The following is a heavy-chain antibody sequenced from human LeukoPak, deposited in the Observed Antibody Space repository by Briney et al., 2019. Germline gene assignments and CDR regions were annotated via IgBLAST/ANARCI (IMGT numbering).Heavy chain of an antibody. Sequence: GGSLRLSCAASGFTFSSYSMNWVRQAPGKGLEWVSYISSSSSIIYYADSVKGRFTISRDNAKNSLYLQMNSLRDEDTAVYYCARERTYGSGIGRYWGQGTLVTVSS. V-gene: IGHV3-48*02. CDR3: ARERTYGSGIGRY. J-gene: IGHJ4*02. CDR1: GFTFSSYS. D-gene: IGHD3-10*01. CDR2: ISSSSSII.